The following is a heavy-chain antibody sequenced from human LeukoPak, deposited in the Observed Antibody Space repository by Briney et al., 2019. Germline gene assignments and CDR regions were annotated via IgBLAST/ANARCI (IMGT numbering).Heavy chain of an antibody. Sequence: ESGPTLVNPIQTLTLTCTFSGFSLSTSGVGVGWIRQPPGKALEWLALIYWNDDKRYSPSLKSRLTITKDTSKNQVVLTMTNMDPVDTATYYCAHRHSSSWPPTYYFDYWGQGTLVTVSS. CDR3: AHRHSSSWPPTYYFDY. V-gene: IGHV2-5*01. CDR2: IYWNDDK. CDR1: GFSLSTSGVG. D-gene: IGHD6-13*01. J-gene: IGHJ4*02.